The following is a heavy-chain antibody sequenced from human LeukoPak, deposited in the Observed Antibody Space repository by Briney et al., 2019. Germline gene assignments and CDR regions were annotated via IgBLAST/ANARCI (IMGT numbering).Heavy chain of an antibody. D-gene: IGHD1-1*01. J-gene: IGHJ4*02. CDR2: IYPGDSDT. CDR3: ARPYTEGY. V-gene: IGHV5-51*01. CDR1: GYSFTKYW. Sequence: LGESLKISWKGSGYSFTKYWIGWVRQTPGKGLEWMGIIYPGDSDTRYSPSFQGQVTISVDKSISTAYLQWASLKASDTAMYFCARPYTEGYWGQGTLVTVSS.